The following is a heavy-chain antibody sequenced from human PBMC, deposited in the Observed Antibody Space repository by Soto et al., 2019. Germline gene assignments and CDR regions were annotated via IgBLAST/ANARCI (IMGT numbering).Heavy chain of an antibody. D-gene: IGHD2-21*02. CDR1: GYRFTNYW. CDR3: ARVSYYARTASPFDY. J-gene: IGHJ4*02. V-gene: IGHV5-51*01. Sequence: GESLKISCKGSGYRFTNYWIGWVRQMPGKGLEWMGIIYPDDSDTRYSPSFQGQVTISADKSISTAYLQWSSLKASDTAMYYCARVSYYARTASPFDYWGQGTLVTVSS. CDR2: IYPDDSDT.